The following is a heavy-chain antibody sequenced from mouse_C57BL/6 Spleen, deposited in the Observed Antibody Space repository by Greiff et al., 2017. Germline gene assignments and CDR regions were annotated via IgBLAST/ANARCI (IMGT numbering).Heavy chain of an antibody. CDR3: ARDSSGSYFDY. Sequence: EVQLQQSGPELVKPGASVKISCKASGYTFTDYYMNWVKQSHGKSLEWIGDINPNNGGTSYNQKFKGKATLTVDKSSSTAYMELRSLTSEDSAVYYCARDSSGSYFDYWGQGTTLTVSS. CDR1: GYTFTDYY. V-gene: IGHV1-26*01. J-gene: IGHJ2*01. CDR2: INPNNGGT. D-gene: IGHD3-2*02.